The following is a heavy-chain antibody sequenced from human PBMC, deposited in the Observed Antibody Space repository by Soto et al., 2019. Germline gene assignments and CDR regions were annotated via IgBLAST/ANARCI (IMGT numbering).Heavy chain of an antibody. V-gene: IGHV1-3*01. CDR1: GYTFTSYD. J-gene: IGHJ5*02. CDR3: ARAISGYVT. Sequence: ASVKVSCKASGYTFTSYDMHWVRQAPGQRLEWMGWINAGNGNTRYSQKFQGRVTFTRDTSASTAYMDLSSLTSEDAAIYYCARAISGYVTWGQGTLVTVSS. D-gene: IGHD5-12*01. CDR2: INAGNGNT.